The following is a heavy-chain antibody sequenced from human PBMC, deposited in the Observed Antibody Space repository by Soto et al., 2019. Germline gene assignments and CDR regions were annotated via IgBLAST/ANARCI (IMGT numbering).Heavy chain of an antibody. CDR1: GFTFSTYA. CDR2: ISYDGNNK. J-gene: IGHJ4*02. V-gene: IGHV3-30-3*01. Sequence: QVQLVESGGGVVQPGRSLRLSCAASGFTFSTYAMHWVRQAPGKGLEWMAVISYDGNNKYYADSVKGRFTISRGNSKNTLYLQMNSLRAEDTAVYYCARDEGIAATGELDYWGQGTLVTVSS. CDR3: ARDEGIAATGELDY. D-gene: IGHD6-13*01.